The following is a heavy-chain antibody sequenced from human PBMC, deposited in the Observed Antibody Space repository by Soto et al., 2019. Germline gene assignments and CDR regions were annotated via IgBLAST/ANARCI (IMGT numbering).Heavy chain of an antibody. D-gene: IGHD5-18*01. CDR2: IWYDGSNK. J-gene: IGHJ4*02. Sequence: QVQLVESGGGVVQPGKSLRLSCAASGCAFSTYGMHWVRQAPGKGLEWVAVIWYDGSNKYHGDSLKGRFTLSRDNSKNTLYLQINDLRDAGTAVYYCGRDGALGDTAVVDSWGQGTLVTVSS. V-gene: IGHV3-33*01. CDR1: GCAFSTYG. CDR3: GRDGALGDTAVVDS.